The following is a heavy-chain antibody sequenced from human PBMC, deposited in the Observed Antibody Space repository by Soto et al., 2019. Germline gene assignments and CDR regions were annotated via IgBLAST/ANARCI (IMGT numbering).Heavy chain of an antibody. CDR3: VREMSGGDWNY. D-gene: IGHD2-21*02. CDR2: INTGNGDT. V-gene: IGHV1-46*01. J-gene: IGHJ4*02. CDR1: GYSFTSTF. Sequence: QVQLVQSGAGVEKPGASGKVSCKASGYSFTSTFLHWVRKARGQGLGWMGIINTGNGDTNYPQRFRDRVTLTRDTSTSTAYMELRSLRSDDTAMYYCVREMSGGDWNYWGQGTLVTVSS.